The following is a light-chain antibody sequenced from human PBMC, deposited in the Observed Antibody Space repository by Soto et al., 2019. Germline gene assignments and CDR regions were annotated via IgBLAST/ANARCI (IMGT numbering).Light chain of an antibody. J-gene: IGKJ1*01. CDR2: DAS. CDR3: HQRGSWPRGS. CDR1: QSVRTY. Sequence: EIVLTQSPVTLSLSPGERATLSCRASQSVRTYLAWYQVKPGQAPRLLIYDASSRASGVPARFSGSGSGTDFTLPISSLEPEAFALYYCHQRGSWPRGSFGQGTKVDI. V-gene: IGKV3-11*01.